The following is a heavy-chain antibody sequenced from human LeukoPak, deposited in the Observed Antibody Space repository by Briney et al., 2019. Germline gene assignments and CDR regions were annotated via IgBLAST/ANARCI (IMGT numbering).Heavy chain of an antibody. Sequence: GGSRRLSCAVSGFTFSSYSMNWVRQAPGKGLEWVSSISSSSSYIYYADSVKGRFTISRDNAKNSLYLQMNSLRAEDTAVYYCASPESSDYYDSSGYYWGQGTLVTVSS. J-gene: IGHJ4*02. CDR1: GFTFSSYS. CDR2: ISSSSSYI. V-gene: IGHV3-21*01. D-gene: IGHD3-22*01. CDR3: ASPESSDYYDSSGYY.